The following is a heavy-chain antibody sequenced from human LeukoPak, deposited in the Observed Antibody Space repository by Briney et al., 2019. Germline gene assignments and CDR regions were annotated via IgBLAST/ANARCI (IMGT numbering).Heavy chain of an antibody. V-gene: IGHV3-9*01. CDR3: AKAKTSGSYSAFDY. D-gene: IGHD1-26*01. Sequence: GGSLRLSCAASGFTFDDYAMHWVRQAPGKGLEWVSGVNWNSNSMDYADSVKGRSTISRDNAKNSLYLRMNSLRAEDTALYYCAKAKTSGSYSAFDYWGQGTLVTVSS. CDR1: GFTFDDYA. CDR2: VNWNSNSM. J-gene: IGHJ4*02.